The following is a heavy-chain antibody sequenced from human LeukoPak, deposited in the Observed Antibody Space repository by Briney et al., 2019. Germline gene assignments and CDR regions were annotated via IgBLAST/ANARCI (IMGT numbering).Heavy chain of an antibody. V-gene: IGHV1-2*06. Sequence: GASVKVSSKASMYTFTSYDINWVRQAPGQGLEGMGRINPNSGGTNNAQTFQGRVTMTRDTSISPAYMELSRLRSDDTAVYYCARDRITMVRGVISWFDPWGQGTLVTVSS. CDR3: ARDRITMVRGVISWFDP. CDR2: INPNSGGT. J-gene: IGHJ5*02. D-gene: IGHD3-10*01. CDR1: MYTFTSYD.